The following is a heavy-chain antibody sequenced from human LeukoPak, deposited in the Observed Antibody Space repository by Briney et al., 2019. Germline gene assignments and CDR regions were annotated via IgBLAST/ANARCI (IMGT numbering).Heavy chain of an antibody. J-gene: IGHJ5*02. CDR2: TYYRSKWYN. Sequence: SQTLSLTCAISGDSVSSNSAAWNWIRQSPSRGLEWLGRTYYRSKWYNDYAVSVKGRININPDTSKNQFSLQLNSVTPEDTAVYYWARTQPAGAGNWLDPWGQGTLVTVSS. CDR3: ARTQPAGAGNWLDP. V-gene: IGHV6-1*01. CDR1: GDSVSSNSAA. D-gene: IGHD6-13*01.